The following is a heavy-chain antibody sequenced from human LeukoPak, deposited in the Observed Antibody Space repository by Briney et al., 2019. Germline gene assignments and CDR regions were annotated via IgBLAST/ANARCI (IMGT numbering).Heavy chain of an antibody. D-gene: IGHD1-26*01. Sequence: GGSLRLSCAASGFTFSSYGMHWVRQAPSKGLEWVAVIWYDGSNKYYADSVKGRFTISRDNSKNTLYLQMNSLRAEDTAVYYCARDLGVGATVWWFDPWGQGTLVTVSS. V-gene: IGHV3-33*01. CDR2: IWYDGSNK. CDR1: GFTFSSYG. CDR3: ARDLGVGATVWWFDP. J-gene: IGHJ5*02.